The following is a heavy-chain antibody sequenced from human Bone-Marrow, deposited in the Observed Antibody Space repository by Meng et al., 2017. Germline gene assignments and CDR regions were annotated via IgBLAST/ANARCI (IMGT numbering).Heavy chain of an antibody. J-gene: IGHJ6*02. CDR3: ARDLSSADWTVVTPDGHDGMDV. V-gene: IGHV3-48*03. CDR1: GFTFSSYE. CDR2: ISSSGSTI. Sequence: GESLKISCAASGFTFSSYEMNWVRQAPGKGLEWVSYISSSGSTIYYADSVKGRFTISRDNAKNSLYLQMNSLRAEDTAVYYCARDLSSADWTVVTPDGHDGMDVWGQGTTVTVSS. D-gene: IGHD4-23*01.